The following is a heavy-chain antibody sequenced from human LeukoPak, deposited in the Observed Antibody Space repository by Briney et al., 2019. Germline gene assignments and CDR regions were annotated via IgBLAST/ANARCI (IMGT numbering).Heavy chain of an antibody. V-gene: IGHV3-21*01. J-gene: IGHJ4*02. CDR3: ARDPPTQQLSPHKLDGDY. CDR1: GFTFSSYS. Sequence: PGRSLRLSCATSGFTFSSYSMNWVRQAPGKGLEWVSSISSSSSYIYYADSVKGRFTISRDNAKNSLYLQMNSLRAEDTAVYYCARDPPTQQLSPHKLDGDYWGQGTLVTVSS. D-gene: IGHD6-13*01. CDR2: ISSSSSYI.